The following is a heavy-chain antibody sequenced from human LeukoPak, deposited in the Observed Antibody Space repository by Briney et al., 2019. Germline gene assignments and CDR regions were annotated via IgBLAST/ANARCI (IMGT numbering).Heavy chain of an antibody. D-gene: IGHD6-6*01. J-gene: IGHJ4*02. V-gene: IGHV3-74*01. Sequence: PGGSLRLSCADSGFTFSSYWMHWVRQAPGKGLVWVSRINGEGSSSSYADSVKGRFTISRDNAKNTLYLQMNSLRAEDTAVYYCARDMYTTSSARGAYWGQGTLVTVSS. CDR3: ARDMYTTSSARGAY. CDR2: INGEGSSS. CDR1: GFTFSSYW.